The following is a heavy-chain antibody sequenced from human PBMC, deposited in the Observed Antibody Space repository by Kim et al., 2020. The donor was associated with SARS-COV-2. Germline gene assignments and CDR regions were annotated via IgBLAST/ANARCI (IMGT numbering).Heavy chain of an antibody. V-gene: IGHV3-48*03. D-gene: IGHD4-17*01. CDR3: ARYGYDYGDYPYDY. Sequence: AASVKGRFTISRDNAKNSLYLQMNSLRAEDTAVYYCARYGYDYGDYPYDYWGQGTLVTVSS. J-gene: IGHJ4*02.